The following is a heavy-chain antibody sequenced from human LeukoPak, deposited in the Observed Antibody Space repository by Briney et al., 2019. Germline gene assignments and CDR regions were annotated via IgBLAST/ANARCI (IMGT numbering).Heavy chain of an antibody. Sequence: PGGSLRLSCAASGFTFSSYAMSWVRQAPGKGLEWVSAISGSGGSTYYADSVKGRFTISRDNSKNTLYLQMNSLRAEDTAVYYCAREPEYSSSWYKAFDIWGQGTMVTVSS. CDR3: AREPEYSSSWYKAFDI. CDR2: ISGSGGST. CDR1: GFTFSSYA. V-gene: IGHV3-23*01. J-gene: IGHJ3*02. D-gene: IGHD6-13*01.